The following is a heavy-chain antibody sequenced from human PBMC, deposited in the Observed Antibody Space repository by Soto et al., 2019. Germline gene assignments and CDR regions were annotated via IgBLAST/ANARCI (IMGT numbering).Heavy chain of an antibody. CDR3: ARDRASFWSSPAPNYGMDV. J-gene: IGHJ6*02. Sequence: PSETLSLTCTVSGGSIISGDYYWSWIRQPPGKGLEWIGYIYYSGSTYYNPSLKSRVSISIDTSKNQFSLKLTSVTAADTAVYYCARDRASFWSSPAPNYGMDVWGQGATVTVSS. CDR2: IYYSGST. D-gene: IGHD3-3*01. V-gene: IGHV4-30-4*01. CDR1: GGSIISGDYY.